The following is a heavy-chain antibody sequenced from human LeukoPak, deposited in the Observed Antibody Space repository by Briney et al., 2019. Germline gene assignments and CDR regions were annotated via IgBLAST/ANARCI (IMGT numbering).Heavy chain of an antibody. CDR3: ARDTGFWDL. CDR2: IYYSGST. D-gene: IGHD2-2*03. V-gene: IGHV4-59*12. CDR1: GGSISSYY. Sequence: SETLSLTCTVSGGSISSYYWSWIRQPPEKGLEWIGYIYYSGSTNYNPSLKSRVTISVDTSKNQFSLKLSSVTAADTAVYYCARDTGFWDLGGQGTLVTVSS. J-gene: IGHJ5*02.